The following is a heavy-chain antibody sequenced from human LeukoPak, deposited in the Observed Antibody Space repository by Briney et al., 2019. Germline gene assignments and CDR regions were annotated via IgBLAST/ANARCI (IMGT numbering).Heavy chain of an antibody. Sequence: GGSLRLSCAASEFTFSSYWMSWVRQAPGKGLEWVANIKQDGSEKYYVDSVKGRFTISRDNAKNSLYLQMNSLRAEDTAVYYCARDPYYYDSSGYQYWGQGTLVTVSS. V-gene: IGHV3-7*01. CDR1: EFTFSSYW. J-gene: IGHJ4*02. CDR2: IKQDGSEK. CDR3: ARDPYYYDSSGYQY. D-gene: IGHD3-22*01.